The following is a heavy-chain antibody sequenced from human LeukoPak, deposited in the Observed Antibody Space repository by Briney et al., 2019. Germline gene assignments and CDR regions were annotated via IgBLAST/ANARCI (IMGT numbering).Heavy chain of an antibody. D-gene: IGHD5-24*01. CDR2: IRGSGGIT. CDR3: AEDGIRDESDY. V-gene: IGHV3-23*01. CDR1: GLTFSRNY. J-gene: IGHJ4*02. Sequence: GGYPRLSCAAAGLTFSRNYMSWVRQAPGKGLEWVSAIRGSGGITYYASSVKGRFTISRDNSKNTLYLQMNSLRAEDTSFFFQAEDGIRDESDYWGQGTLVTVSS.